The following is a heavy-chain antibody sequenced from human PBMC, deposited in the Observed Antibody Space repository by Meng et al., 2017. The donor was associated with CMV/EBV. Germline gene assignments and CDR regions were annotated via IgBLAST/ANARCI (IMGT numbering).Heavy chain of an antibody. J-gene: IGHJ4*02. V-gene: IGHV3-48*04. CDR3: ARGYSSGWYGGRANDY. CDR2: ITSSSSTI. CDR1: GFTLSTYS. Sequence: GESLKISCVASGFTLSTYSMNWVRQAPGKGLEWLSYITSSSSTIYYADSVKGRFTISRDNAKNSLYLQMNSLRAEDTAVYYCARGYSSGWYGGRANDYWGQGTLVTVSS. D-gene: IGHD6-19*01.